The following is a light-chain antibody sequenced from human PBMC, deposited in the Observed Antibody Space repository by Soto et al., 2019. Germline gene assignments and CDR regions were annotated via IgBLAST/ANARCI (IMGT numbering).Light chain of an antibody. V-gene: IGKV1-39*01. CDR2: TAT. CDR1: QGISSS. J-gene: IGKJ1*01. Sequence: DIQMTQSPSSLYAPVGARVTITCRASQGISSSLNWYQQKPGKAPKVLVYTATSLQSGVPSRFRGGGSETNFTLTISDLQPEDFASYYCQQTYSSLAWTFGQGTKVEIK. CDR3: QQTYSSLAWT.